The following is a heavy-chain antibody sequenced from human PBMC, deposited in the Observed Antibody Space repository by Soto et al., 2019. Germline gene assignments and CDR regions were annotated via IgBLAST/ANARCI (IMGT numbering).Heavy chain of an antibody. CDR1: GGTFSSYA. Sequence: GASVKVSCKASGGTFSSYAISWVRQAPGQGLEWMGGIIPIFGTANYAQKFQGRVTITADESTSTAYMELSSLRSEDTAVYYCARSYNWNYRSVNWYFDLWGRGTLVTVSS. V-gene: IGHV1-69*13. CDR3: ARSYNWNYRSVNWYFDL. D-gene: IGHD1-7*01. CDR2: IIPIFGTA. J-gene: IGHJ2*01.